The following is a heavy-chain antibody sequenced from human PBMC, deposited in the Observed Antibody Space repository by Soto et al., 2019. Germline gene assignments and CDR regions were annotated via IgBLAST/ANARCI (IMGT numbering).Heavy chain of an antibody. Sequence: QLQLQESGPGLVKPSETLSLTCTVSGGSISSSSYYWGWIRQPPGKGLEWIGSIYYSGSTYYNPSLKSRVTISVDTSKNQFSLKLSSVTAADTAVYYCARGYYYDSSGYNYFDYWGQGTLVTVSS. V-gene: IGHV4-39*01. CDR1: GGSISSSSYY. CDR2: IYYSGST. D-gene: IGHD3-22*01. J-gene: IGHJ4*02. CDR3: ARGYYYDSSGYNYFDY.